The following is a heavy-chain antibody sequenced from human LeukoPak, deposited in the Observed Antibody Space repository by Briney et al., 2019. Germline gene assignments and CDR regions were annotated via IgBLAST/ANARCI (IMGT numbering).Heavy chain of an antibody. Sequence: GGSLRLSCGASGFTFSTFAMNWVRQAPGKGLEWVSSIGNTETYYADSVKGRLTISRDNSKNTIYLHMNNLRAEDTARYYCAKDGQAFNSNWDYFDSWGQGTLVTVSS. D-gene: IGHD7-27*01. V-gene: IGHV3-23*01. CDR1: GFTFSTFA. CDR3: AKDGQAFNSNWDYFDS. J-gene: IGHJ4*02. CDR2: IGNTET.